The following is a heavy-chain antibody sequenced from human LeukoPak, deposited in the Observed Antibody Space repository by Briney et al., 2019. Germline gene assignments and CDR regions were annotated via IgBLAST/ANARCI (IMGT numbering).Heavy chain of an antibody. CDR3: ARTSRTGEPDHFQH. J-gene: IGHJ1*01. Sequence: SQTLSLTCTVSGGSISSGDYYWSWIRQPPGKGLEWIGYIYYRGSTYHDPSLKNRVTISVDTSENQFSLRLSSVTAADTAVYYCARTSRTGEPDHFQHWGQGTLVTVSS. D-gene: IGHD2-8*02. CDR2: IYYRGST. V-gene: IGHV4-30-4*01. CDR1: GGSISSGDYY.